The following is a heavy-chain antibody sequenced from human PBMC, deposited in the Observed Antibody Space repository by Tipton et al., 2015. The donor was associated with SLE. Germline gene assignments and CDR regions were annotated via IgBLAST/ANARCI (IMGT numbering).Heavy chain of an antibody. CDR2: TDYRSKRYN. J-gene: IGHJ4*02. CDR1: GDSVSRNSAA. Sequence: TLSLTCAISGDSVSRNSAAWNWIRQSPSRGLEWLGRTDYRSKRYNDYAVSAKSRITINPDTSKNQFSLQLNSVTPEDTAVYYCARTPLEGAAAGYFDYWGQGTLVTVSS. V-gene: IGHV6-1*01. CDR3: ARTPLEGAAAGYFDY. D-gene: IGHD6-13*01.